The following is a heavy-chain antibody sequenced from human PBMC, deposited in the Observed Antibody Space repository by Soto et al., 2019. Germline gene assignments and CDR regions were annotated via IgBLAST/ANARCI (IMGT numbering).Heavy chain of an antibody. V-gene: IGHV3-48*01. CDR1: GFTFSSYS. Sequence: EVQLVESGGGLVQPGGSLRLSCAASGFTFSSYSMNWVRQAPGKGLEWVSYISSSSSTIYYADSVKGRFTISRDNAKNSLYLQMNSLRAEDTAVYYCARESGIVVVPAAHYYYYMDVWGKGTTVTVSS. D-gene: IGHD2-2*01. CDR2: ISSSSSTI. CDR3: ARESGIVVVPAAHYYYYMDV. J-gene: IGHJ6*03.